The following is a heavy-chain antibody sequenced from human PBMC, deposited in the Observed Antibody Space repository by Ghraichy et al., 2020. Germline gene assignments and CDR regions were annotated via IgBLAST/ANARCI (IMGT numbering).Heavy chain of an antibody. Sequence: SETLSLTCAVYGGSFSGYYWSWIRQPPGKGLEWIGEINHSGSTNYNPSLKSRVTISVDTSKNQFSLRLSSVTAADTAVYYCARGPTHITLFGVVLMSYYFDYWGQGTLVTVSS. CDR1: GGSFSGYY. CDR2: INHSGST. V-gene: IGHV4-34*01. D-gene: IGHD3-3*01. J-gene: IGHJ4*02. CDR3: ARGPTHITLFGVVLMSYYFDY.